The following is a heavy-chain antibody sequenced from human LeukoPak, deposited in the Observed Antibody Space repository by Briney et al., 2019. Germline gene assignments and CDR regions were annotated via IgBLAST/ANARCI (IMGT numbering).Heavy chain of an antibody. CDR3: ARDQFEYSGNYGMDV. CDR1: GFTFSSYA. V-gene: IGHV3-30-3*01. D-gene: IGHD6-6*01. CDR2: ISYDGSNK. J-gene: IGHJ6*02. Sequence: GGSLRLSCAASGFTFSSYAMHWVRQAPGKGLEWVAVISYDGSNKYYADSVKGRFTISRDNSMNTLYLQMNSLRAEDTAVYYCARDQFEYSGNYGMDVWGQGTTVTVSS.